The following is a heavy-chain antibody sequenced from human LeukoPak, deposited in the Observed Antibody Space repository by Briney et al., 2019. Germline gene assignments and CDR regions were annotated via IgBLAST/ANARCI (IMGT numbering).Heavy chain of an antibody. Sequence: GRSLRLSCAASGFTLSSYGIHWVRQAPGKGLEWVAVIWYDGTNRYYVDSVRGRFTISRDNSKNTLYLQMNSLRAEDTAVYYCTTVPTYYYGSGSYYNLKTLYFDYWGQGTLVTVSS. CDR2: IWYDGTNR. J-gene: IGHJ4*02. CDR1: GFTLSSYG. V-gene: IGHV3-33*01. CDR3: TTVPTYYYGSGSYYNLKTLYFDY. D-gene: IGHD3-10*01.